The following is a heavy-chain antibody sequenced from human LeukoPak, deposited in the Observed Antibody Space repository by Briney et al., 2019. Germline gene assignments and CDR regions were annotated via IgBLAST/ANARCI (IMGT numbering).Heavy chain of an antibody. V-gene: IGHV4-38-2*02. CDR3: ARDKAELRDYYYYMDV. CDR1: GYSISSGYY. J-gene: IGHJ6*03. CDR2: IYHSGST. Sequence: ASETLSLTCTVSGYSISSGYYWGWIRQPPGKGLEWIGSIYHSGSTYYNPSLKSRVTISVDTSKNQFSLKLSSVTAADTAVYYCARDKAELRDYYYYMDVWGKGTTVTVSS. D-gene: IGHD1-7*01.